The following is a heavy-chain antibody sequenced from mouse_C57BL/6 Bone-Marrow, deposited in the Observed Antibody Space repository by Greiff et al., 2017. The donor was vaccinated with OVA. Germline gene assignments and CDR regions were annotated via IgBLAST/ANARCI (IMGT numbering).Heavy chain of an antibody. J-gene: IGHJ1*03. CDR2: IDPENGDT. V-gene: IGHV14-4*01. CDR1: GFNIKDDY. Sequence: VHVKQSGAELVRPGASVKLSCTASGFNIKDDYMHWVKQRPEQGLEWIGWIDPENGDTEYASKFQGKATITADTSSNTAYLQLSSLTSEDTAVYYCTGSLGYFDVWGTGTTVTVSS. CDR3: TGSLGYFDV.